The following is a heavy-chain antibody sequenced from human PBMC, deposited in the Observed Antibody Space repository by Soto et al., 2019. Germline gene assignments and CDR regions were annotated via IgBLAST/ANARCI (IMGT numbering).Heavy chain of an antibody. J-gene: IGHJ6*03. CDR1: GGTFSSYT. CDR2: IIPILGIA. Sequence: ASVKVSCKASGGTFSSYTISWVRQAPGQGLEWMGRIIPILGIANYAQKFQGRVTITADKSTSTAYMELSSLRSEDTAVYYCARDWLRGYGDYVGYYYYMDVWGKGTTVTVSS. V-gene: IGHV1-69*04. D-gene: IGHD4-17*01. CDR3: ARDWLRGYGDYVGYYYYMDV.